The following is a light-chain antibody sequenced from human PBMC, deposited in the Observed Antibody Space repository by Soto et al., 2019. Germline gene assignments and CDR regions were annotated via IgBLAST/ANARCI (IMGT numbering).Light chain of an antibody. CDR2: GAS. CDR3: QQYNNWPPFT. CDR1: QSVSSSY. J-gene: IGKJ4*01. Sequence: EIVLTQSPGTLSLSPGERATLSCRASQSVSSSYLAWYQQKPGQAPRLLIYGASSRATGIPDRFSGSGSGTEFTLTISSLQSGDFAVYYCQQYNNWPPFTFGGGTKVDIK. V-gene: IGKV3-20*01.